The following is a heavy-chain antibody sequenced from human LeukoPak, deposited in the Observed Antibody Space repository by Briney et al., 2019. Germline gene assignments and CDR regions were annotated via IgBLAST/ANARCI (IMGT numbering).Heavy chain of an antibody. Sequence: PGGSLRLSCVASGFTISGHAMSWVRQAPAKGLEWVSITVAGYSETHYADSVKGRFTISRDNSKNTLYLQMNSLRAEDTAVYYCARGWLQVRPNDLDYWGQGTLVTVSS. CDR2: TVAGYSET. CDR1: GFTISGHA. CDR3: ARGWLQVRPNDLDY. D-gene: IGHD5-24*01. V-gene: IGHV3-23*01. J-gene: IGHJ4*02.